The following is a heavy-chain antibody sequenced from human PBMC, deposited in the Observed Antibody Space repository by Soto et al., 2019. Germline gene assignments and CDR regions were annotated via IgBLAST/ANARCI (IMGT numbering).Heavy chain of an antibody. D-gene: IGHD5-12*01. CDR2: ISGSGGST. V-gene: IGHV3-23*01. CDR3: AKAIYSGYGYFDY. J-gene: IGHJ4*02. CDR1: GFTFSSYA. Sequence: EVQLLESGGGLVQPGGSLRLSCAASGFTFSSYAMSWVRQAPGKGLEWVSAISGSGGSTYYADSVKGRFTISRDNSKNTLYLQMNSLRAEDTAVYYCAKAIYSGYGYFDYWGQATLVTVSS.